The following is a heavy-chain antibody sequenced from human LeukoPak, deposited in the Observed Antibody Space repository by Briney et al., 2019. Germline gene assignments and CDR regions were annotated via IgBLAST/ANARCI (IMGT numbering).Heavy chain of an antibody. J-gene: IGHJ4*02. V-gene: IGHV3-23*01. Sequence: GGSLRLSCVASGFTFTTYAMSWVRQAPGKGLELVSSITSSGYDTYYRDSVKGRFTISRDNSENTLYLQMNSLRPEDTAMYYCAKDSRETLAGTEDYWGRGTLVTVSS. D-gene: IGHD6-19*01. CDR1: GFTFTTYA. CDR3: AKDSRETLAGTEDY. CDR2: ITSSGYDT.